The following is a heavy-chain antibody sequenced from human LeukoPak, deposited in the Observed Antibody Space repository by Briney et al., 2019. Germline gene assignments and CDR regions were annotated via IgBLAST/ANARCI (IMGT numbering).Heavy chain of an antibody. J-gene: IGHJ5*02. Sequence: GGSLRLSCAASGFTFSNAWMSWVRQAPGKGPEWVGRIKSKTDGGTTDYAAPVKGRFTISRDDSKNTLYLQVNSLKTEDTAVYYCTTVSRFRSFDPWGQGTLVTVSS. CDR2: IKSKTDGGTT. V-gene: IGHV3-15*01. CDR3: TTVSRFRSFDP. CDR1: GFTFSNAW. D-gene: IGHD3-16*02.